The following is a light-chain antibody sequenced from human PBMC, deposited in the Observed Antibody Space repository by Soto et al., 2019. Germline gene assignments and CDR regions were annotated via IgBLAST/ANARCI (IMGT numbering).Light chain of an antibody. CDR2: DTS. Sequence: EIVLTQSPATLSFFPGERATLSCRASQSVSIYLDWYQQKPGQAPRLLIYDTSNRATGIPARFSGSGSGTGFTLTISSLEPEDFAVYYCQQRSNWPPEITFGQGTRLEI. V-gene: IGKV3-11*01. CDR1: QSVSIY. J-gene: IGKJ5*01. CDR3: QQRSNWPPEIT.